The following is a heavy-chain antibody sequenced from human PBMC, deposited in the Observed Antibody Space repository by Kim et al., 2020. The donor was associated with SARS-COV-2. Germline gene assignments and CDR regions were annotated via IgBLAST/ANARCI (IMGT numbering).Heavy chain of an antibody. CDR3: SRGGPGPYSFEH. CDR1: GFTVNSDH. CDR2: IYRDGSA. V-gene: IGHV3-66*01. Sequence: GGSLRLSCAASGFTVNSDHMTWVRLAPGKGLEWVSLIYRDGSAYYADSVRERFTISRDNSKNTVFLQMGSLRVEDTAVYYCSRGGPGPYSFEHWGQGTL. D-gene: IGHD2-8*02. J-gene: IGHJ4*02.